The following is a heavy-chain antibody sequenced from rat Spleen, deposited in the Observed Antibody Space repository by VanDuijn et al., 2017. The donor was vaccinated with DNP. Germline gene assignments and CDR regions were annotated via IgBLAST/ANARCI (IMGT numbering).Heavy chain of an antibody. J-gene: IGHJ2*01. CDR2: MSNGGNT. D-gene: IGHD1-12*02. CDR3: ARSDYSDGGYYFGYFDY. V-gene: IGHV2-6*01. Sequence: QVQLKESGPGLVQPSQTLSLTCTVSGFSLVSYSVAWIRQPPAKGLEWVAAMSNGGNTYYNSALRSRLSISRDTSKSQVFLKMNSLYTEDTAMYFCARSDYSDGGYYFGYFDYWGQGVMVTVSS. CDR1: GFSLVSYS.